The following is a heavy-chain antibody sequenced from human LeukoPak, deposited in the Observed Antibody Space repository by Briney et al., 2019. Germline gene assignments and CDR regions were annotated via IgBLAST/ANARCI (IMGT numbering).Heavy chain of an antibody. V-gene: IGHV3-23*01. CDR3: AKDGSGTYPDAFDM. J-gene: IGHJ3*02. CDR1: GFTFSNFA. CDR2: IRISGGDT. D-gene: IGHD1-26*01. Sequence: GGSLRLSCAASGFTFSNFAMTWVRQAPGKGLEWVSGIRISGGDTYYADSVKGRFTISRDNSKNTLYLQMNSLRAEDAAVYYCAKDGSGTYPDAFDMWGQGTMVTVSS.